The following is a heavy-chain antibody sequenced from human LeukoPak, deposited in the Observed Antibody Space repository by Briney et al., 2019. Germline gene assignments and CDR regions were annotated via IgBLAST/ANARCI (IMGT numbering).Heavy chain of an antibody. CDR3: ARDLGIAAAGTDCYYGMDV. CDR1: GGTFGSYA. J-gene: IGHJ6*02. CDR2: IIPIFGIA. V-gene: IGHV1-69*04. D-gene: IGHD6-13*01. Sequence: SVKVSCKASGGTFGSYAISWVRQAPGQGLEWMGRIIPIFGIANYAQKFQGRVTITADKSTSTAYMELSSLRSEDTAVYYCARDLGIAAAGTDCYYGMDVWGQGTTVTVSS.